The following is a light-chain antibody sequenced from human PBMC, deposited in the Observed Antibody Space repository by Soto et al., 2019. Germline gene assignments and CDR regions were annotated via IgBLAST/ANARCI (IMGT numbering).Light chain of an antibody. Sequence: EIVLTHSPVTLSLCPWERATLSCRASQSVSSYLAWYQQKPGQAPRLLIYDASNRATGIPARFSGGGSGTDFTLTIDNLEPEDFAIYYCKQRSNWPPITFGQGTRLEIK. CDR1: QSVSSY. J-gene: IGKJ5*01. CDR2: DAS. V-gene: IGKV3-11*01. CDR3: KQRSNWPPIT.